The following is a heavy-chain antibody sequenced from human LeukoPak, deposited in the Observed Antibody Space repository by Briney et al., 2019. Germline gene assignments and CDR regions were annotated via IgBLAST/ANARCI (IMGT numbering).Heavy chain of an antibody. CDR1: GGSISSYY. CDR3: ARHRSQKYYYGPADL. J-gene: IGHJ5*02. CDR2: IYYSGST. D-gene: IGHD3-10*01. V-gene: IGHV4-59*08. Sequence: PSETLSLTCTVSGGSISSYYWSWIRQPPGKGLEWIGYIYYSGSTNYNPSLKSRVTISVDTSKNQFSLKLSSVTAADTAVYYCARHRSQKYYYGPADLWGQGTLVTVSS.